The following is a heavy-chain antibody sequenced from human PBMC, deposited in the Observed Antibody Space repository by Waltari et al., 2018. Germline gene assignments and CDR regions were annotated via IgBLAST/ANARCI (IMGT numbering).Heavy chain of an antibody. J-gene: IGHJ4*02. CDR1: GFTFSSYG. CDR2: VRYDGSNK. Sequence: QVQLVESGGGVVQPGGSLRLSCAASGFTFSSYGMHWVRQAPGKGLEWVAFVRYDGSNKYYADSVKGRFTISRDNSKNTLYLQMNSLRAEDTAVYYCAKSLYDFWSGYSAPFDYWGQGTLVTVSS. CDR3: AKSLYDFWSGYSAPFDY. D-gene: IGHD3-3*01. V-gene: IGHV3-30*02.